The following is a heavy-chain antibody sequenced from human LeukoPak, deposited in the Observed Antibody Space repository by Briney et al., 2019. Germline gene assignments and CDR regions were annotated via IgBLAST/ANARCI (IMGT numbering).Heavy chain of an antibody. CDR1: GFTVSRNY. CDR2: IYSGGNT. D-gene: IGHD6-19*01. CDR3: ARDYSSGHPEGYFDF. Sequence: PGGSLRLSCAASGFTVSRNYMSWVRQAPGKGLEWVSVIYSGGNTYYADSVKGRFTIARDDSKNTLYLQMNNLRAEDTAVYYCARDYSSGHPEGYFDFWGRGTLVTVSS. V-gene: IGHV3-66*01. J-gene: IGHJ2*01.